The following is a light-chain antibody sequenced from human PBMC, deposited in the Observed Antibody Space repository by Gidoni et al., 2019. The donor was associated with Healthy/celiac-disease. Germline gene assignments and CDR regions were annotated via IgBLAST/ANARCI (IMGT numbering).Light chain of an antibody. J-gene: IGLJ3*02. V-gene: IGLV1-51*01. CDR1: SPNIGNNY. CDR3: GTWDSSLSVV. CDR2: DND. Sequence: QSVLTQPPSVSAAPGQKVTISCSGSSPNIGNNYVSWYQQLPGTAPKLLIYDNDNRPSGIPDRFSGSKSGTSATLGITGLQTGDEADYYCGTWDSSLSVVFGGGTKLTVL.